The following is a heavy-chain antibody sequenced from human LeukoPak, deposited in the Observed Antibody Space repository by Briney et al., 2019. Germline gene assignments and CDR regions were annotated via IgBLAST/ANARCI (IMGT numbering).Heavy chain of an antibody. Sequence: ASVKVSCKGSGYTFSSYGISWVRQARGQGLEWMGWISTYNGNTNYAQKLQGRVTMTTDTSTSTAYMELRSLRSDDTAVYYCARVDEDGFDYWGQGTLVTVSS. CDR3: ARVDEDGFDY. CDR1: GYTFSSYG. CDR2: ISTYNGNT. V-gene: IGHV1-18*01. J-gene: IGHJ4*02.